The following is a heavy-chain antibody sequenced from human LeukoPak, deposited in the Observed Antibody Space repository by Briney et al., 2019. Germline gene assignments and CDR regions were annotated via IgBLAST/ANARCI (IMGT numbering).Heavy chain of an antibody. D-gene: IGHD6-13*01. J-gene: IGHJ5*02. Sequence: GGSLRLSCAASGFTFSDYYMSWIRQAPGKGLEWVSCISSSGSTIYYADSVKGRFTISRDNAKNSLYLQMNSLRAEDTAVYYCARDLHPLSSSWVNWFDPWGQGTLVTVSS. V-gene: IGHV3-11*01. CDR1: GFTFSDYY. CDR2: ISSSGSTI. CDR3: ARDLHPLSSSWVNWFDP.